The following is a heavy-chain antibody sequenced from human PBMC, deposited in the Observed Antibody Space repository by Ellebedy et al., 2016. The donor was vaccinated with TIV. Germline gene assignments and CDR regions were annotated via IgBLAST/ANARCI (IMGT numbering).Heavy chain of an antibody. J-gene: IGHJ6*02. V-gene: IGHV1-58*02. D-gene: IGHD6-13*01. Sequence: AASVKVSCKASGVTFTSTDMQWVRQARGQRLEWIGWIVDGSGNTNYAQKFQESVTITRDMSTSTAYMELSSLRSEDTAMYYCAAGAAAGTWYYYYYGIDVWGQGTTVTVSS. CDR2: IVDGSGNT. CDR1: GVTFTSTD. CDR3: AAGAAAGTWYYYYYGIDV.